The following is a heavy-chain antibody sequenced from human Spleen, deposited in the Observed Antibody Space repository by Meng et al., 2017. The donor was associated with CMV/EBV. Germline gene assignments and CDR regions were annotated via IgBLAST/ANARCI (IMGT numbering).Heavy chain of an antibody. J-gene: IGHJ4*02. D-gene: IGHD2-2*01. CDR2: IYSGGTI. CDR1: GFIVGNSY. V-gene: IGHV3-53*01. CDR3: ARLIHRSSSSTSYYFDY. Sequence: GESLKISCAVSGFIVGNSYMTWVRQAPGKGLEWVSLIYSGGTINYADSVKGRFTISRDHSKNILYLQMNSLRAEDTAVYYCARLIHRSSSSTSYYFDYWGQGSLVTVSS.